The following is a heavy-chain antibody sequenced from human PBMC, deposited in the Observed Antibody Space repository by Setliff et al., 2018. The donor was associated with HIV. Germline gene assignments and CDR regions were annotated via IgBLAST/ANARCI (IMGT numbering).Heavy chain of an antibody. J-gene: IGHJ4*02. Sequence: GESLKISCKASGYSFTNYWIGWVRQMPGKGLEWIGVIHPGDFVTRYGPSFQGQVSISVDTSITTAYLYWSSLKASDTAIYYCTRRRRAPGTEDLEAYWGQGTLVTVSS. CDR2: IHPGDFVT. V-gene: IGHV5-51*01. D-gene: IGHD1-26*01. CDR3: TRRRRAPGTEDLEAY. CDR1: GYSFTNYW.